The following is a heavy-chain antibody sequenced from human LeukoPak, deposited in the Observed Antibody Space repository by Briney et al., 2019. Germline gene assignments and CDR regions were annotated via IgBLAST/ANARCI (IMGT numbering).Heavy chain of an antibody. CDR3: GKHGDYWGFDY. Sequence: SETLSLTCTVSGGSISSYYWSWIRQPPGKGLEWIGYIYYSGSTNYNPSLKSRVTISVDTSKNQFSLKLSSVTAADTAVYYCGKHGDYWGFDYWGQGTLVTVSS. V-gene: IGHV4-59*01. D-gene: IGHD4-17*01. CDR2: IYYSGST. CDR1: GGSISSYY. J-gene: IGHJ4*02.